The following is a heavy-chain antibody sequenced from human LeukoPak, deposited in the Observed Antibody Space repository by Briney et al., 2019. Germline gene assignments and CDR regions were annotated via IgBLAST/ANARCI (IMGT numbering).Heavy chain of an antibody. CDR3: ARDRGSSSWQPLDY. Sequence: PSETLSLTCTVSGGSISSYYWSWIRQPAGKGLEWIGRIYTSGSTNYNPSLKSRVTMSVDTSKNQFSLKLSSVTAADTAVYYCARDRGSSSWQPLDYWGQGTLVTVSS. D-gene: IGHD6-13*01. J-gene: IGHJ4*02. V-gene: IGHV4-4*07. CDR1: GGSISSYY. CDR2: IYTSGST.